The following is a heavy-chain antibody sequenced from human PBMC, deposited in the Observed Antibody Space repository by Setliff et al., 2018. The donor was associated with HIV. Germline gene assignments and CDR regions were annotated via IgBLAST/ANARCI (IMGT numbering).Heavy chain of an antibody. J-gene: IGHJ5*02. D-gene: IGHD6-25*01. CDR2: IYNTGDA. V-gene: IGHV4-31*03. Sequence: SETLSLTCTVSGGSINSGEYYWSWSRQRPGKGLEWIGYIYNTGDAYYNPPLKGRVTISIDTSKNQFSLRLTSVTAADTAVYYCARWYTTGRGWFDPWGQGTLVTVS. CDR1: GGSINSGEYY. CDR3: ARWYTTGRGWFDP.